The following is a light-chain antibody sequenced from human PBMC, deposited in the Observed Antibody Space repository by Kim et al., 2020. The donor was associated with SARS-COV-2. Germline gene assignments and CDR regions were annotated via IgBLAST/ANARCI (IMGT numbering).Light chain of an antibody. CDR3: QTWGSGIWV. Sequence: SLGASVKLTCTLSSGHSSYTIAWLQQRPEKGPRYLMKVNSDGSHTKGDGIPDHFSGSSSGTERHLTISSVQSEDEADYYCQTWGSGIWVFGGGTQLTVL. CDR2: VNSDGSH. CDR1: SGHSSYT. J-gene: IGLJ3*02. V-gene: IGLV4-69*01.